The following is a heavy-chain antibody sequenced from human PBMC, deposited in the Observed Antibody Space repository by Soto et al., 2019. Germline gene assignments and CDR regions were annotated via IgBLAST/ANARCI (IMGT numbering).Heavy chain of an antibody. CDR3: ARDLNYGLCDY. D-gene: IGHD3-10*01. V-gene: IGHV1-18*01. CDR2: ISAHNGNT. Sequence: QDQLVQSGAEVKKPESSVKVSCKASGYTFTSYGMSWVRQAPGQGLEWMGWISAHNGNTNYAQKLQGRVTMTTDTSTSTAYMELRSLISDDTAVYFCARDLNYGLCDYWGQGTLVTVSS. J-gene: IGHJ4*02. CDR1: GYTFTSYG.